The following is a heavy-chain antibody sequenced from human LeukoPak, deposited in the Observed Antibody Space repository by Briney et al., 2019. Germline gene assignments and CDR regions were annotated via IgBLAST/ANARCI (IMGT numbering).Heavy chain of an antibody. Sequence: GGSLRLSCAASGFTFSSYGMHWVRQAPGKGLEWVAVISYDGSNKYYADSVKGRFTISRDNSKNTLYLQMNSLRAEDTAVYHCAKEISAAGYTLDYWGQGTLVTVSS. J-gene: IGHJ4*02. D-gene: IGHD6-13*01. CDR1: GFTFSSYG. V-gene: IGHV3-30*18. CDR3: AKEISAAGYTLDY. CDR2: ISYDGSNK.